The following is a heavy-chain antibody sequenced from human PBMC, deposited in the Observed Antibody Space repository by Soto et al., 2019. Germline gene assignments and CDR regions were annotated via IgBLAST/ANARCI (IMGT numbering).Heavy chain of an antibody. V-gene: IGHV3-48*02. J-gene: IGHJ6*02. D-gene: IGHD2-21*02. CDR3: ARDRSTGDPYSNNYYGMDV. CDR1: GFTFSSYS. Sequence: EVQLVESGGGLVQPGGSLRLSCAASGFTFSSYSMNWVRQAPGKGLEWVSYISSSSSTIYYADSVKGRFTISRDNAKTSLYVQMNSLRDEDTAVYYCARDRSTGDPYSNNYYGMDVWGQGTTVTVSS. CDR2: ISSSSSTI.